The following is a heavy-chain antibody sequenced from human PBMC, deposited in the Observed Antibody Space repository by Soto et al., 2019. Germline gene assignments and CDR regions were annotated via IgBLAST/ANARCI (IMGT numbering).Heavy chain of an antibody. V-gene: IGHV4-30-4*01. CDR3: ARERPDGSRLDP. Sequence: PSETLSLTCTVSGGSISSGDYYWSWIRRPPGKSLEWIGYIYYSGSTYYNPSLKSRVTISVDTSKNQFSLKLSSVTAADTAVYYCARERPDGSRLDPWGQGTLVTVSS. D-gene: IGHD6-13*01. CDR2: IYYSGST. J-gene: IGHJ5*02. CDR1: GGSISSGDYY.